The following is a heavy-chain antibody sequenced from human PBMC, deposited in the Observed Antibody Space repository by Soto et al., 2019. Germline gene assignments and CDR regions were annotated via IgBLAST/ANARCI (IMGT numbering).Heavy chain of an antibody. D-gene: IGHD6-19*01. J-gene: IGHJ4*02. CDR1: GFTFSSYG. CDR3: ARVVVTPGYSSGWSDY. Sequence: GSLRLSCAASGFTFSSYGMHWVRQAPGRGLEWVAVIWYDGSNKYYADSVKGRFTISRDNSKNTLYLQMNSLRAEDTAVYYCARVVVTPGYSSGWSDYWGQGTLVTVSS. CDR2: IWYDGSNK. V-gene: IGHV3-33*01.